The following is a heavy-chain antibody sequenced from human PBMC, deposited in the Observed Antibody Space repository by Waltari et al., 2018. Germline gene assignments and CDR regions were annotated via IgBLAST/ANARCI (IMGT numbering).Heavy chain of an antibody. V-gene: IGHV1-2*02. CDR2: MNPNRGGT. CDR3: ARSTVTRFDY. D-gene: IGHD4-4*01. Sequence: QVQLVQSGAEVKKPGASVKVSCKASGYTFTGYYMHWLRQAPGHGREWMGGMNPNRGGTNYAQKVQGRVTMTRDTSISTAYMELSRLRSDDTAVYYCARSTVTRFDYWGQGTLVTVSS. CDR1: GYTFTGYY. J-gene: IGHJ4*02.